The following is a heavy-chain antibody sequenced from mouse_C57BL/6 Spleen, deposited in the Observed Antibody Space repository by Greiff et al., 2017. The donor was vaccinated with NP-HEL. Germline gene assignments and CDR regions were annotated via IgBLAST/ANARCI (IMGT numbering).Heavy chain of an antibody. J-gene: IGHJ4*01. CDR1: GYTFTSYG. CDR3: ARHYDCGRAMDY. CDR2: IYPRSGNT. D-gene: IGHD2-4*01. Sequence: VQLQQSGAELARPGASVKLSCKASGYTFTSYGISWVKQRTGQGLEWIGEIYPRSGNTYYNEKFKGKATLTADKSSSTAYMELRSLTSEGSAVYFCARHYDCGRAMDYWGQGTSVTVSS. V-gene: IGHV1-81*01.